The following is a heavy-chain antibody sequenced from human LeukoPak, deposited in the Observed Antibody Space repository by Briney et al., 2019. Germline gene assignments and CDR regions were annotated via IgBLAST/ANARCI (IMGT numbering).Heavy chain of an antibody. V-gene: IGHV4-59*01. CDR3: ARAYYFDY. CDR2: IYYSGST. J-gene: IGHJ4*02. Sequence: TSETLSLTCTVSGGSISSYYWSWIRQPPGKGLEGTGYIYYSGSTNYNPSLKSRVTISVDTSKNQFSLKLSSVTAADTAVYYCARAYYFDYWGQGTLVTVSS. CDR1: GGSISSYY.